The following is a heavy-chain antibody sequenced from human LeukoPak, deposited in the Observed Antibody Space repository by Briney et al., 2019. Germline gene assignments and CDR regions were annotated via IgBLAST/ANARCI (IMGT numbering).Heavy chain of an antibody. Sequence: PSETLSLTCTVPGGSIDPYYWSWFRQPAGKGLEWIGRFYTSGSGSTHYNPSLESRVTISLDKSKNQFSLKLSSVTAADTAVYYCARDKGAVAGSTDYWGQGTLVTVSS. D-gene: IGHD6-19*01. CDR3: ARDKGAVAGSTDY. CDR2: FYTSGSGST. CDR1: GGSIDPYY. V-gene: IGHV4-4*07. J-gene: IGHJ4*02.